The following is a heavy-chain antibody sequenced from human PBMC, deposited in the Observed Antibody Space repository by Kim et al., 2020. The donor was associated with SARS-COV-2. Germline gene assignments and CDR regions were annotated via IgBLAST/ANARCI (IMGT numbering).Heavy chain of an antibody. J-gene: IGHJ5*02. CDR2: IHYSGST. CDR3: ARASRPSWYRLLSAWFDP. D-gene: IGHD2-15*01. V-gene: IGHV4-61*01. CDR1: GGSVSSGSYY. Sequence: SETLSLTCTVSGGSVSSGSYYWSWIRQPPGKGLEWIGYIHYSGSTNYNPSLKSRVTISVDTSKNQFSMKPSSVTAADTSVYYCARASRPSWYRLLSAWFDPWGQGTLVTVSS.